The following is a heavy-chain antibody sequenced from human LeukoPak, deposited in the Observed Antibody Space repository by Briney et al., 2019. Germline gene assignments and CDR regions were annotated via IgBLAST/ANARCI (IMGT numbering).Heavy chain of an antibody. J-gene: IGHJ4*02. D-gene: IGHD1-14*01. V-gene: IGHV4-30-2*01. CDR1: GGSISSGGYS. Sequence: SETLSLTCAVSGGSISSGGYSWSWIRQPPGKSLEWIGYIYHSGSTYYNPSLKSRVTISVDRSKNQFSLKLGSVTAADTAVYYCARASLTITGFDYWGQGTLVTVSS. CDR3: ARASLTITGFDY. CDR2: IYHSGST.